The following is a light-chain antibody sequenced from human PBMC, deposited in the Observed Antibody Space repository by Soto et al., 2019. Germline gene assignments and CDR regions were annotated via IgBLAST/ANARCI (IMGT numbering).Light chain of an antibody. J-gene: IGKJ4*01. CDR2: GAL. V-gene: IGKV3-20*01. Sequence: EIVLTQSPGTLSLSPGERATLSCRASQLVVTSYLHWYQHKPGQAPRLLISGALTRATGVPDRFSGSGSGTDFTLTISRLEPEDCAVYYCQQYNSWPLTFGGGTKVDIK. CDR1: QLVVTSY. CDR3: QQYNSWPLT.